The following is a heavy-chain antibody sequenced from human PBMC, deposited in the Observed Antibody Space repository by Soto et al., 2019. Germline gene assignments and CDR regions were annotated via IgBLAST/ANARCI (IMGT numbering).Heavy chain of an antibody. CDR2: IFHSGII. CDR3: AGASRHTSVAPWSFDY. D-gene: IGHD5-18*01. CDR1: GGSISSRYW. V-gene: IGHV4-4*02. J-gene: IGHJ4*02. Sequence: PSETLSLTCTVSGGSISSRYWWAWVRQPPGKGLEWIGEIFHSGIISYSPSLKSRVIISLDQSKSQFSLRLTSVTAADTAIYYCAGASRHTSVAPWSFDYWGQGTLVTVSS.